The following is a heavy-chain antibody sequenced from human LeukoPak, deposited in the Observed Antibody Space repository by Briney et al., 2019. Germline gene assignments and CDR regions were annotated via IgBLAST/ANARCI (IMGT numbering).Heavy chain of an antibody. CDR1: GGSISSGGYY. CDR3: ARTVVPYFDY. Sequence: SQTLSLTCTVSGGSISSGGYYWSWIRQHPGKGLEWIGYIYYSGSTYYNPSLKSRVTISVDTSKNQFSLKLSSVTAADTAVYYCARTVVPYFDYWGQGTLVTVSS. CDR2: IYYSGST. D-gene: IGHD4-23*01. J-gene: IGHJ4*02. V-gene: IGHV4-31*03.